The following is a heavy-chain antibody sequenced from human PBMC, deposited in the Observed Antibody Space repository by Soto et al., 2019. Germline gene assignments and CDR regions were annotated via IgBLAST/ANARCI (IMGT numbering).Heavy chain of an antibody. CDR2: ISSGSDYI. CDR1: GFTFSSYS. D-gene: IGHD3-22*01. J-gene: IGHJ5*02. Sequence: PGGSLRLSCAASGFTFSSYSMNWVRQAPGKGLEWVSSISSGSDYIYYADSMKGRFTISRDNAQSSLYLQMNSLRAEDTAVYYCARSPSMIVVVRNWFDPWGQGTPVTVSS. V-gene: IGHV3-21*01. CDR3: ARSPSMIVVVRNWFDP.